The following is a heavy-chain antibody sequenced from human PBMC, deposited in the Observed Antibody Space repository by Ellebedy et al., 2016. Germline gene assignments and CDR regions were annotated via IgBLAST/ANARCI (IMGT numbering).Heavy chain of an antibody. CDR3: ASDPRPPTGGY. D-gene: IGHD3-10*01. J-gene: IGHJ4*02. CDR1: GFTFSSYG. CDR2: ISYDGSNK. Sequence: GESLKISXAASGFTFSSYGMHWVRQAPGKGLEWVAVISYDGSNKYYADSVKGRFTISRDNSKNTLYLQMNSLRAEDTAVYYCASDPRPPTGGYWGQGTLVTVSS. V-gene: IGHV3-30*03.